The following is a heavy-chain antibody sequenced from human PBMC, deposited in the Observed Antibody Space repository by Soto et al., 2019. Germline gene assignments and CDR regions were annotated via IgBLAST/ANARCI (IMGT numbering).Heavy chain of an antibody. V-gene: IGHV1-18*04. J-gene: IGHJ5*02. CDR1: GYTFTSYA. CDR2: ISTYNGNT. D-gene: IGHD6-19*01. Sequence: ASVKVSCKASGYTFTSYALSWVRHAPGQGLEWMGWISTYNGNTNYAQNLQGRVTMTTDISTNTAYMELRSLRSDDTAVYYCARVVGGIPVAGSWNWFDPWGQGTMLTV. CDR3: ARVVGGIPVAGSWNWFDP.